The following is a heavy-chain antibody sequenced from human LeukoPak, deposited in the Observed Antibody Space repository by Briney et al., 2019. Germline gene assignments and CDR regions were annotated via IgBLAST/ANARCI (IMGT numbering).Heavy chain of an antibody. D-gene: IGHD3-3*01. CDR1: GGSISSYY. V-gene: IGHV4-59*01. CDR3: ARGVSYYDFWSGYPNWFDP. Sequence: PSETLSLTCTVSGGSISSYYWSWIRQPPGKGLEWIGYIYYSGSTNYNPSLKSRVTISVDTSKNQFSLKLSSVSAADTAVYYCARGVSYYDFWSGYPNWFDPWGQGTLVTVSS. CDR2: IYYSGST. J-gene: IGHJ5*02.